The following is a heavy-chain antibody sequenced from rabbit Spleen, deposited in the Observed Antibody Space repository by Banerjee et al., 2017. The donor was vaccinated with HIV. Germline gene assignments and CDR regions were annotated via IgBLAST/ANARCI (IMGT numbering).Heavy chain of an antibody. V-gene: IGHV1S45*01. J-gene: IGHJ4*01. CDR2: INVITGKA. CDR3: ARDLTGVIGWNFGW. CDR1: GFSLSNTHY. Sequence: QQQLVESGGGLVQPEGSLTLACKVSGFSLSNTHYMCWVRQAPGKGLEWISCINVITGKAVYATWAKGRFTFSKTSSTTVTLQMTSLTAADTATYFCARDLTGVIGWNFGWWGQGTLVTVS. D-gene: IGHD1-1*01.